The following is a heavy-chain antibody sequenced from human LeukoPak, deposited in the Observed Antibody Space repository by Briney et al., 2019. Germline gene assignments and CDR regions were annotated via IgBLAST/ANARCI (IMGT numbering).Heavy chain of an antibody. V-gene: IGHV4-34*01. Sequence: SETLSLTCAVYGGSFSGYYWSWIRQPPGKGLEWIGEINHSGSTNYNPSLKSRVTVSVDTSKNQFSLKLSSVTAADTAVYYCARVFPIAARRYYYYGMDVWGQGTTVTVSS. CDR3: ARVFPIAARRYYYYGMDV. CDR2: INHSGST. J-gene: IGHJ6*02. CDR1: GGSFSGYY. D-gene: IGHD6-6*01.